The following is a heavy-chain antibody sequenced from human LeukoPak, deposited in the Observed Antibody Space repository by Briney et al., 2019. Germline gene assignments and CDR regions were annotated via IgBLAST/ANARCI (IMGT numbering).Heavy chain of an antibody. D-gene: IGHD4-17*01. CDR1: GYTFTTYF. Sequence: ASVKVACKASGYTFTTYFIHWVRQAPGQGLEWLGIISTSGGGTIYAQQFQGRVTMTRDTSTSTVYMELSTLRSEDTAVYYCARAMSYGANDYWGQGTLVTVSS. CDR3: ARAMSYGANDY. CDR2: ISTSGGGT. J-gene: IGHJ4*02. V-gene: IGHV1-46*01.